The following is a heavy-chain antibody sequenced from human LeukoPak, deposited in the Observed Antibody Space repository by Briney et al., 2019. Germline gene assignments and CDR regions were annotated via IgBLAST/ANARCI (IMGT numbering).Heavy chain of an antibody. J-gene: IGHJ5*01. V-gene: IGHV4-34*01. CDR3: AREGYCSGGSCFGS. CDR2: INHSGST. CDR1: GGSFSGYY. D-gene: IGHD2-15*01. Sequence: PSETPSLTCAVYGGSFSGYYWSWIRQPPGKGLEWIGEINHSGSTNYNPSLKSRVTISVDTSKNQFSLKLSSVTAADTAVYYCAREGYCSGGSCFGSWGQGTLVTVSS.